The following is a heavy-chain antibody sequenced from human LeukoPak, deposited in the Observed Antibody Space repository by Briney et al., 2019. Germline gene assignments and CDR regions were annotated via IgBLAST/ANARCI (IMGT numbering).Heavy chain of an antibody. D-gene: IGHD3-3*01. V-gene: IGHV1-69*01. CDR2: IIPIFGTA. CDR3: ARARITTIFGVVTYYYYGMDV. Sequence: SVKVSCKASGGTFGSYAISWVRQAPGQGLEWMGGIIPIFGTANYAQKFQGRVTITADESTSTAYMELSSLRSEDTAVYYCARARITTIFGVVTYYYYGMDVWGQGTTVTVSS. CDR1: GGTFGSYA. J-gene: IGHJ6*02.